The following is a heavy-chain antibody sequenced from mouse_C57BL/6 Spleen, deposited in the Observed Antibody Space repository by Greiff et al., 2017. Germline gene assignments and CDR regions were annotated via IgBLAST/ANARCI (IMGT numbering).Heavy chain of an antibody. CDR3: ARSLYDGYYVPFAY. CDR1: GYTFTSYW. V-gene: IGHV1-69*01. Sequence: QVQLQQPGAELVMPGASVKLSCKASGYTFTSYWMNWVKQRPGQGLEWIGEIDPSDSYTNYNQKLNGKYTLTVDKSTSTDYMQLSSLTSEDSAVYYCARSLYDGYYVPFAYWGQGTLVTVSA. J-gene: IGHJ3*01. CDR2: IDPSDSYT. D-gene: IGHD2-3*01.